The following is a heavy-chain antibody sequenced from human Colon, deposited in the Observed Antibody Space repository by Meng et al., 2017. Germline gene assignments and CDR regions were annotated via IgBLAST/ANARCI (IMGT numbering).Heavy chain of an antibody. V-gene: IGHV4-30-4*01. D-gene: IGHD4-17*01. CDR2: IYYSGST. CDR3: ARDRKHYGERGWFDP. CDR1: GGSISSGDYY. J-gene: IGHJ5*02. Sequence: PLQESGPVLVQPSQTLSLTCTVSGGSISSGDYYWSWIRQPPGKGLEWIGYIYYSGSTYSNASLKSRVTTSIDRSKNQFSLKLSSVTAADTAVYYCARDRKHYGERGWFDPRGQGTLVTVSS.